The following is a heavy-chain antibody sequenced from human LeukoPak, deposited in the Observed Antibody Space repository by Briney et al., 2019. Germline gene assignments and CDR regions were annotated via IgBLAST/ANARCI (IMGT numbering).Heavy chain of an antibody. J-gene: IGHJ3*02. CDR3: ARAGVWDYSDTSGYHNGAFDI. Sequence: GASVKVSCKASGYTFTSYGVSWVRQAPGQGLEWMGWINPTSGGTNFAQKFQGRVTMTRDTSISTAYMELSRLRSGDTALYYCARAGVWDYSDTSGYHNGAFDIWGQGTMVTVSS. V-gene: IGHV1-2*02. CDR1: GYTFTSYG. D-gene: IGHD3-22*01. CDR2: INPTSGGT.